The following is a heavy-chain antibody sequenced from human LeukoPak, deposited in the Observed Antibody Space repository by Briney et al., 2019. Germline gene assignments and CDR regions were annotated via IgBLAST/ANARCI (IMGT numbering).Heavy chain of an antibody. CDR3: VRDQSSFGSGGYGLGV. CDR2: IKSDGSST. D-gene: IGHD3-10*01. CDR1: GFTFSTYW. V-gene: IGHV3-74*01. Sequence: GGSLRLSCAASGFTFSTYWMHWVRQVPGTGLVWVSRIKSDGSSTSYADSVKGRFTISRDNAKNTLYLQMNSLRAEDTAIYYCVRDQSSFGSGGYGLGVRGQGTTVTVSS. J-gene: IGHJ6*02.